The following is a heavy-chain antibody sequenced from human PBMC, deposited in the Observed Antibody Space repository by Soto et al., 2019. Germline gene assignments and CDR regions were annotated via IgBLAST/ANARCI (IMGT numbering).Heavy chain of an antibody. J-gene: IGHJ5*02. Sequence: GASVKVSCKASAYTFTRYDINWVRQAPEQGLEDLGWMNPNSGNTGYVQKFQGRVTMTRDTSISTAYMELSSLRSEDSAVYFCARGIKYGAYSRWFDPWGQGTLVTVSS. CDR3: ARGIKYGAYSRWFDP. CDR1: AYTFTRYD. D-gene: IGHD4-17*01. CDR2: MNPNSGNT. V-gene: IGHV1-8*01.